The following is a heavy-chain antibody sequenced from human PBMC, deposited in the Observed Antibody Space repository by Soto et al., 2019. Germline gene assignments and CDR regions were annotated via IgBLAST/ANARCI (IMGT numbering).Heavy chain of an antibody. CDR3: ARGFRSGVFDY. CDR2: INHSGST. CDR1: GGSFSGYY. J-gene: IGHJ4*02. Sequence: QVQLQQWGAGLLKPSETLSLTCAVYGGSFSGYYWSWIRQPPGKGLEWIGEINHSGSTNYNPSLKSRVTISVDTSNNQFSLKLSSVTAADTAVYYCARGFRSGVFDYWGQGTLVTVSS. V-gene: IGHV4-34*01. D-gene: IGHD6-25*01.